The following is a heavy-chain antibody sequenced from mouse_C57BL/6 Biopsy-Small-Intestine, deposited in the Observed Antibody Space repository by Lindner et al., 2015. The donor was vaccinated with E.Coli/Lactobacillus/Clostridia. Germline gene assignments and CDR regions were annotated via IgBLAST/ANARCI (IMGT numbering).Heavy chain of an antibody. CDR3: ARSYGNYGAMDF. D-gene: IGHD2-1*01. J-gene: IGHJ4*01. V-gene: IGHV1-31*01. Sequence: VQLQESGPELVKPGASVKISCRASGNSFTGYYLHWVKQSHGNILEWIGFISPYNGVSSYNQKFKGKASLTVDKSSSXAYMELRSLTSEDSAVYYCARSYGNYGAMDFWGQGTSVTVSS. CDR1: GNSFTGYY. CDR2: ISPYNGVS.